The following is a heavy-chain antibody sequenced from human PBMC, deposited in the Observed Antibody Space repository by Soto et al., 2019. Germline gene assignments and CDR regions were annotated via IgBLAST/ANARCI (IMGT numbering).Heavy chain of an antibody. CDR1: GFTFSSYG. J-gene: IGHJ2*01. CDR2: IWYDGTNK. Sequence: QVQLVESGGGVVQPGRSLRLSCATSGFTFSSYGMHWVRQGPGKGLEWVAVIWYDGTNKYYADSVNGRFTISRDDSKNKISQQTKNLKAEDTGVEYWARCPCATVTACGDWYFDHWGRGTLVTVSS. V-gene: IGHV3-33*01. CDR3: ARCPCATVTACGDWYFDH. D-gene: IGHD4-17*01.